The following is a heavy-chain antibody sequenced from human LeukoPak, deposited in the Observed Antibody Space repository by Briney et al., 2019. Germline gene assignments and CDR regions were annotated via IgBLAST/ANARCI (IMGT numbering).Heavy chain of an antibody. J-gene: IGHJ4*02. Sequence: SQTLSLTCTVSGGSISSGDYYWSWIRQPPGKGLEWIGYIYYSGSTYYNPSLKSRVTISVDTSKNQFSLKLSSVTAADTAVYYCASKYSSGWYNPFDYWGQGTLVTVSS. CDR3: ASKYSSGWYNPFDY. CDR2: IYYSGST. V-gene: IGHV4-30-4*01. CDR1: GGSISSGDYY. D-gene: IGHD6-19*01.